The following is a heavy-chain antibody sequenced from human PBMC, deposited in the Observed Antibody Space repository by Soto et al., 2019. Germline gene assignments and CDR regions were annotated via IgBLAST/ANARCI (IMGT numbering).Heavy chain of an antibody. CDR2: IKGKTDGGTT. J-gene: IGHJ4*02. Sequence: GGSLRLSCAASGFTSTNAWMSWVRQAPGKGLEWVGRIKGKTDGGTTDYGAPVKGRFIMSRDDSKNMLYLQMNSLKTEDTAVYYCTTGSYYFDSSGYNYWGQGTLVTVSS. CDR1: GFTSTNAW. CDR3: TTGSYYFDSSGYNY. V-gene: IGHV3-15*01. D-gene: IGHD3-22*01.